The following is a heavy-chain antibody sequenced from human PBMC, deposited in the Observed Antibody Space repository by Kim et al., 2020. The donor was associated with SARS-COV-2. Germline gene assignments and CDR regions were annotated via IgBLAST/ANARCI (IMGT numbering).Heavy chain of an antibody. Sequence: ASVKVSCKASGYTFTSYAMHWVRQAPGQRLEWMGWINAGNGNTKYSQKFQGRVTITRDTSASTAYMELSSLRSEDTAVYYCARGYGKDGGYYYYYGMDVWGQGTTVTVSS. CDR3: ARGYGKDGGYYYYYGMDV. CDR1: GYTFTSYA. J-gene: IGHJ6*02. D-gene: IGHD3-10*01. V-gene: IGHV1-3*01. CDR2: INAGNGNT.